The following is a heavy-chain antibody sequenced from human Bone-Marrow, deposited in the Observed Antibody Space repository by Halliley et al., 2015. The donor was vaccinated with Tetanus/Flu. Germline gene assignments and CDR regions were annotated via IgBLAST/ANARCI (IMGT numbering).Heavy chain of an antibody. J-gene: IGHJ5*02. CDR2: SGSAGST. CDR3: AKDPDYDFWSGSLGS. Sequence: SGSAGSTYYADSVKGRFTISRDNSKNTLYLQMNSLRAEDPAVYFCAKDPDYDFWSGSLGSWGQGTLVTVSS. D-gene: IGHD3-3*01. V-gene: IGHV3-23*01.